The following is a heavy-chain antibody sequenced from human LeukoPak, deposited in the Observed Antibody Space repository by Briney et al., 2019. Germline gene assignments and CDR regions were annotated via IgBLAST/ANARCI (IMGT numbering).Heavy chain of an antibody. V-gene: IGHV3-23*01. J-gene: IGHJ4*02. D-gene: IGHD6-19*01. CDR2: ISSSGGST. CDR3: ARVLGGSGWYYFDY. Sequence: GGSLRLSCAASGFTFSSYAMSWVRQAPGEGLEWVSAISSSGGSTYYADSVKGRFTISRDNSKNTLYLQMNSLRAEDTAVYYCARVLGGSGWYYFDYWGQGTLVTASS. CDR1: GFTFSSYA.